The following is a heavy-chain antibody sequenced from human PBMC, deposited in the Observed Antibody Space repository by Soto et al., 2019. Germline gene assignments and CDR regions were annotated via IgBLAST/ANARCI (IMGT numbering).Heavy chain of an antibody. CDR1: GYTFTGYY. V-gene: IGHV1-2*02. CDR3: ALFGVVVVITTRASDY. Sequence: QVQLVQSGAEVKKPGASVKVSCKASGYTFTGYYMHWVRQAPGQGLEWMGWINPNSGGTNYAQKFQGRVTMTRDTSISTAYMELSRLRSDDTAVYYCALFGVVVVITTRASDYWGQGTLVTVSS. J-gene: IGHJ4*02. D-gene: IGHD3-22*01. CDR2: INPNSGGT.